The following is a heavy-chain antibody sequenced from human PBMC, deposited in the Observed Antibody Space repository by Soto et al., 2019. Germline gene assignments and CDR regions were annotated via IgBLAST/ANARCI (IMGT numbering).Heavy chain of an antibody. CDR2: IIPLLGIA. D-gene: IGHD3-3*02. CDR3: ARASADGSIWYAIAY. J-gene: IGHJ4*02. V-gene: IGHV1-69*02. Sequence: QVQLVQSGAEVQKPGSSVKVSCKASGGSFNSYSIFWVRQAPGQGLEWMGRIIPLLGIATYAQTFQGRVTISADKSTRTVYMEMSSLRSEDTAKYYCARASADGSIWYAIAYWGQGTLVTVSS. CDR1: GGSFNSYS.